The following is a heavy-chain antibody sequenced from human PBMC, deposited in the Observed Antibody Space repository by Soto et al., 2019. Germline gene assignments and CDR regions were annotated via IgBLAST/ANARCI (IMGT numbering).Heavy chain of an antibody. CDR1: GFTFSSYS. J-gene: IGHJ5*02. CDR3: ARDWRSPFDP. Sequence: GGSLRLSCAASGFTFSSYSMNWVRQAPGKGLEWVSYISSSSSTIYYADSVKGRFTISRDNAKNSLYLQMNSLRAEDTAVYYCARDWRSPFDPWGQGTLVTVSS. V-gene: IGHV3-48*01. CDR2: ISSSSSTI.